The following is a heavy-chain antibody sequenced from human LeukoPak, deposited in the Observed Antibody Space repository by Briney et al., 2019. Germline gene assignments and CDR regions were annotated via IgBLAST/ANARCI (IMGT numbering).Heavy chain of an antibody. D-gene: IGHD6-13*01. CDR3: ARLPNLVGSSSPLDY. CDR1: GFTFSSYG. V-gene: IGHV4-34*01. Sequence: KSGGTLRLSCAASGFTFSSYGMSWVRQAPGKGLEWIGEINHSGSTNYNPSLKSRVTISVDTSKNQFSLKLSSVTAADTAVYYCARLPNLVGSSSPLDYWGQGTLVTVSS. J-gene: IGHJ4*02. CDR2: INHSGST.